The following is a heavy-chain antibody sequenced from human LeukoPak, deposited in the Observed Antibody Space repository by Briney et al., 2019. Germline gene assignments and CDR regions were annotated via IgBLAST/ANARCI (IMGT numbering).Heavy chain of an antibody. V-gene: IGHV3-48*04. CDR3: ARIAYADEGMDV. J-gene: IGHJ6*03. D-gene: IGHD2-21*01. CDR2: ISRSSSSSTI. Sequence: GGSLRLSCAASGFTFSFYSMNWVRQAPGKGLEWVSYISRSSSSSTIYYADSVKGRFTISRDNAKNSLYLQMNSLRAEDTAVYYCARIAYADEGMDVWGKGTTVTVSS. CDR1: GFTFSFYS.